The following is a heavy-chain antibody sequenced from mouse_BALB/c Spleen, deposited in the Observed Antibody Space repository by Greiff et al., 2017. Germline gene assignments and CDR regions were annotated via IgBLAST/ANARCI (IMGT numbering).Heavy chain of an antibody. D-gene: IGHD3-1*01. V-gene: IGHV1S135*01. CDR3: ARSASDAMDY. CDR2: IDPFNGGT. J-gene: IGHJ4*01. Sequence: VQLKQSGPELMKPGASVKISCKASGYSFTSYYMHWVKQSHGKSLEWIGYIDPFNGGTSYNQKFKGKATLTVDKSSSTAYMHLSSLTSEDSAVYYCARSASDAMDYWGQGTSVTVSS. CDR1: GYSFTSYY.